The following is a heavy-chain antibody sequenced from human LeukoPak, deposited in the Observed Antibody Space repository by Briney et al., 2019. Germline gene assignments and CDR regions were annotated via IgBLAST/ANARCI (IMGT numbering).Heavy chain of an antibody. J-gene: IGHJ5*02. CDR2: VSYSGSA. CDR3: AREGAKDGAFDP. Sequence: SETLSLTCNVSGGSVSSGAYYWSWVRQPPGKGLDWIGYVSYSGSAEYNPSLKSRVTMSVDTTTNQFSLKLSSVTAADTAVYYCAREGAKDGAFDPWGQGTLVTVSS. D-gene: IGHD5-24*01. V-gene: IGHV4-61*08. CDR1: GGSVSSGAYY.